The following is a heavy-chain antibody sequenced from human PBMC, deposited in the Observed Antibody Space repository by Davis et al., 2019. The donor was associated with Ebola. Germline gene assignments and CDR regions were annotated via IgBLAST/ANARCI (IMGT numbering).Heavy chain of an antibody. D-gene: IGHD3-3*01. CDR1: GFTFSSYG. J-gene: IGHJ4*02. Sequence: GGSLRLSCAASGFTFSSYGMHWVRQAPGKGLEWVAFIRYDGSNKYYADSVKGRFTISRDNSKNTLYLQMNSLRAEDTAVYYCAKVSRYAIFGVVIIGGIDYWGQGTLVTVSS. V-gene: IGHV3-30*02. CDR3: AKVSRYAIFGVVIIGGIDY. CDR2: IRYDGSNK.